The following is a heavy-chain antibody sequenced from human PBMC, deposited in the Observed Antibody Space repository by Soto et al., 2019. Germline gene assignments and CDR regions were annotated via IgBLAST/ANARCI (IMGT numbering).Heavy chain of an antibody. J-gene: IGHJ6*02. V-gene: IGHV3-30*18. Sequence: GGSLRLSCAASGFTFRSYSMNWVRQAPGKGLEWVASTSYNGNNKYYGDSVKGRFTISRDNSKNTLHLQMITLRPEDTAVYYCAKDIKCEDFTYGYFYYGMDVWGQGTTVTVSS. D-gene: IGHD3-10*01. CDR3: AKDIKCEDFTYGYFYYGMDV. CDR1: GFTFRSYS. CDR2: TSYNGNNK.